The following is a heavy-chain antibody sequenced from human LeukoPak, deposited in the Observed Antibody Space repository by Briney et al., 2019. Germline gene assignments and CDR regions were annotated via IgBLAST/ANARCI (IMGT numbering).Heavy chain of an antibody. CDR2: ISTSSSYI. CDR3: ARDLSGVTGYTYGRGIDY. J-gene: IGHJ4*02. V-gene: IGHV3-21*01. CDR1: GFTFSSYS. Sequence: GGSLRLSCAASGFTFSSYSLNWVRQAPGKGLEWVSFISTSSSYIYYADSVKGRFTISRDNAKTSLYLQMNSLRAEDTAVYYCARDLSGVTGYTYGRGIDYWGQGTLVTVSS. D-gene: IGHD5-18*01.